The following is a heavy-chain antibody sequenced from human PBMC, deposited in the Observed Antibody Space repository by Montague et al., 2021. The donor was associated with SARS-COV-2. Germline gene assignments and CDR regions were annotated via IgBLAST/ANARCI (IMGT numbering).Heavy chain of an antibody. D-gene: IGHD2-21*02. CDR3: ARSSGYCGGDCNSGIDY. J-gene: IGHJ4*02. CDR1: GFTFSSYA. CDR2: ISYDGSNK. V-gene: IGHV3-30*04. Sequence: SLRLSCAASGFTFSSYAMHWVRQAPGKGLEWVAVISYDGSNKYYADSVKGRFTISRDNSKNTLYLQMNSLRAEDTAAFYCARSSGYCGGDCNSGIDYWGQGTLVTVSS.